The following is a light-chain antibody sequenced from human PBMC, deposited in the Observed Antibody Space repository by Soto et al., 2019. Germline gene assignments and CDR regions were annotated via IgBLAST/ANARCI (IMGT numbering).Light chain of an antibody. V-gene: IGKV3-15*01. CDR1: QSVSSD. J-gene: IGKJ2*01. CDR2: GAS. CDR3: QQYNNWPPRYT. Sequence: EIVMTQSPATLSVSPGERATLSCRASQSVSSDLAWYQQKPGQAPRLLIYGASTRATGIPARFSGSGSGTEFTFTISSLQFEDFALYYCQQYNNWPPRYTFGRGTKLEIK.